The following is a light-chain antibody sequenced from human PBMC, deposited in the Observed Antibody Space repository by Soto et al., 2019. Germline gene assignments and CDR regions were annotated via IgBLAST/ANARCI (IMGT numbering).Light chain of an antibody. CDR3: QQYRDWPPEYT. CDR1: QSVGTK. Sequence: EILMTQSPATLSVSPGEGATLSCRASQSVGTKLAWYQQKPGQAPRLLIFGVSTRATGVPDRFSGSGSATSFSLTISRLESEDCAVDYCQQYRDWPPEYTFGQGTKVEIK. J-gene: IGKJ2*01. CDR2: GVS. V-gene: IGKV3-15*01.